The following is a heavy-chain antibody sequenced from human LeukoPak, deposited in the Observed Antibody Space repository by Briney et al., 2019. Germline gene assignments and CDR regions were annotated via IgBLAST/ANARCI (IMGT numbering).Heavy chain of an antibody. CDR3: ARNGGYLKTYYFDY. D-gene: IGHD6-25*01. CDR2: ISAYNGNT. J-gene: IGHJ4*02. V-gene: IGHV1-18*01. CDR1: GYTFTSYG. Sequence: GASVKASCKASGYTFTSYGISWVRQAPGQGLEWMGWISAYNGNTNYAQKLQGRVTMTTDTSTSTAYMELRSLRSDDTAVYYCARNGGYLKTYYFDYWGQGTLVTVSS.